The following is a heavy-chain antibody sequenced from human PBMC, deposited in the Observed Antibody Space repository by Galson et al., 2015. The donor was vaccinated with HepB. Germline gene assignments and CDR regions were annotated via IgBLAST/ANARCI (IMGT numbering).Heavy chain of an antibody. CDR1: GYTFTRYY. CDR3: ARGLPYPDSETVYADAFDM. J-gene: IGHJ3*02. CDR2: INTNGVAT. V-gene: IGHV1-46*01. Sequence: SVKVSCKASGYTFTRYYLHWLRHAPGQGLEWLGVINTNGVATDSAQKFQGRLTLTRDTSSSTVYRELGSLTSEDTAVYFCARGLPYPDSETVYADAFDMWGQGTMVTISS. D-gene: IGHD3-9*01.